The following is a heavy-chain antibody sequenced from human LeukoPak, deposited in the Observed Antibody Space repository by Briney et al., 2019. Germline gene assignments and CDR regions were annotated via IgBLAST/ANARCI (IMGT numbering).Heavy chain of an antibody. CDR1: GFTFSSYS. J-gene: IGHJ6*02. D-gene: IGHD3-3*01. V-gene: IGHV3-21*01. CDR2: ISSSSSYI. Sequence: GGSLRLSCAASGFTFSSYSMNWVRQAPGKGLEWVSSISSSSSYIYYADSVKGRFTISRDNAENSLYLQMNSLRAEDTAVYYCARDLKLGFFGVDPTKGMDVRGQGTTVTVSS. CDR3: ARDLKLGFFGVDPTKGMDV.